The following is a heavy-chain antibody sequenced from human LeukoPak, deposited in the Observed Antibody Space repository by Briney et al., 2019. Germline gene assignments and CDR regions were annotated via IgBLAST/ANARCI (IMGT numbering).Heavy chain of an antibody. J-gene: IGHJ4*02. V-gene: IGHV3-30-3*01. D-gene: IGHD5-12*01. CDR3: ARRSRGGYSGYADY. CDR1: GFTFSSYA. CDR2: ISYDGSNK. Sequence: GRSLRLSCAASGFTFSSYAMHWVRQAPGKGLEWVAVISYDGSNKYYADSVKGRFTISRDNSKNTLYLQMNSLRAEDTAVYYCARRSRGGYSGYADYWGQGTLVTVSS.